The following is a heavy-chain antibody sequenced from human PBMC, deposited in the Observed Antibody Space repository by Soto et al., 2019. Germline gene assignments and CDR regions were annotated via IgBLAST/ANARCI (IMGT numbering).Heavy chain of an antibody. CDR1: GGSMSTSDYY. CDR2: IDYSGST. CDR3: ARHLSLIAAAYWFDP. D-gene: IGHD6-13*01. Sequence: SETLSLTCTVSGGSMSTSDYYWGWIRQTPGKGLEYIGNIDYSGSTYYNPSLKSRVTISVDTSKNQFSLKLSSVTAADTAVYYCARHLSLIAAAYWFDPWGQGTLVTVSS. J-gene: IGHJ5*02. V-gene: IGHV4-39*01.